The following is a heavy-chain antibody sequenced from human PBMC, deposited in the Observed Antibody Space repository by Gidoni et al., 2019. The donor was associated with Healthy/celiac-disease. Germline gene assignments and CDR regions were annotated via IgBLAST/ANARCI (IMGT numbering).Heavy chain of an antibody. Sequence: EVQLVESGGGLIQPGGSLRLSCAASGFTVSSNYMSWVRQAPGKGLEWVSVIYSGGSTYYADSVKGRFTISRDNSKNTLYLQMNSLRAEDTAVYYCARVSKEFPRPNYYYYYMDVWGKGTTVTVSS. D-gene: IGHD3-10*01. CDR3: ARVSKEFPRPNYYYYYMDV. CDR1: GFTVSSNY. CDR2: IYSGGST. V-gene: IGHV3-53*01. J-gene: IGHJ6*03.